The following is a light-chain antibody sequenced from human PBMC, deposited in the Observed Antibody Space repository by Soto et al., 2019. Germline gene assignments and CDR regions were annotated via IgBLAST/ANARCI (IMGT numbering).Light chain of an antibody. J-gene: IGKJ1*01. CDR1: QSITIW. Sequence: DIQMTQSPSTLSAPVGARVTITCRASQSITIWLAWYQQKPGKAPKLLIFDASSLESGVPSRFSGSGSGTEFTLTISSLQPDDFATYYCQHYNSYSWTFGQGTKVEIK. CDR2: DAS. V-gene: IGKV1-5*01. CDR3: QHYNSYSWT.